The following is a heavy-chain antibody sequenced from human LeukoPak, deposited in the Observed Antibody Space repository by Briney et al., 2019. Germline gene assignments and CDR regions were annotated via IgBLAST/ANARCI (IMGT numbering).Heavy chain of an antibody. CDR3: ARAYTSGWYSPGY. CDR2: SRNKANSYTT. D-gene: IGHD6-19*01. V-gene: IGHV3-72*01. J-gene: IGHJ4*02. CDR1: GFTFSDHY. Sequence: PGGSLRLPCAASGFTFSDHYMDWVRQAPGKGLEWVGRSRNKANSYTTDYAASVKGRFTISRDDSKNSLYLQMNSLKTEDTAVYYCARAYTSGWYSPGYWGQGTLVTVSS.